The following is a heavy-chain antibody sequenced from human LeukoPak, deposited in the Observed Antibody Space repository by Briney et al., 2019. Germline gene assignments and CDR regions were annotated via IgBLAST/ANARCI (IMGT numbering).Heavy chain of an antibody. CDR3: ARGFEGYAFGWWFDP. CDR2: VSADGSST. Sequence: PGGSLRLSCVVSGFTFTTYWMHWVRQAPGKGLVWVSRVSADGSSTIYADSVKGRFTISRDNGINTVYLQMNSLRAEDTAVYYCARGFEGYAFGWWFDPWGQGTLVTVSS. V-gene: IGHV3-74*01. J-gene: IGHJ5*02. CDR1: GFTFTTYW. D-gene: IGHD3-10*01.